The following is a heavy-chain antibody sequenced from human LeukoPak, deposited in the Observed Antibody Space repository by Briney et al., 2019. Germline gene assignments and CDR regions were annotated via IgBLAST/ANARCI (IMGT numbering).Heavy chain of an antibody. V-gene: IGHV4-39*07. CDR2: INHSGST. CDR3: ARVVYDYVWGSHSVFYFDY. CDR1: GGSISSSSYY. J-gene: IGHJ4*02. Sequence: SETLSLTCTVSGGSISSSSYYWSWIRQPPGKGLEWIGEINHSGSTNYNPSLKSRVTISVDTSKNQFSLKLSSVTAADTAVYYCARVVYDYVWGSHSVFYFDYWGQGTLVTVSS. D-gene: IGHD3-16*01.